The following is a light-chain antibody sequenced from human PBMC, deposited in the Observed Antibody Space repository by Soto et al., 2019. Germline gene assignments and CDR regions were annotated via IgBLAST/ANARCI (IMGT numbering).Light chain of an antibody. CDR3: CSFAGHNNLV. CDR1: SSDVGGYNY. V-gene: IGLV2-8*01. CDR2: EVS. J-gene: IGLJ2*01. Sequence: QSALTQPPSASGSPGQSVTISCTGTSSDVGGYNYVSWYQQHPGKAPKLMISEVSKRPSGVPDRFSGSKSGNTASLTVSGLQAEDEADYYCCSFAGHNNLVFGGGTKVTVL.